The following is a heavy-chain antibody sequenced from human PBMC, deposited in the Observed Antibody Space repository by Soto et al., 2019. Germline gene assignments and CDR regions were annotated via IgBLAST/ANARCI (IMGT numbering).Heavy chain of an antibody. CDR3: VKGEFYYDSSAYYPFDY. J-gene: IGHJ4*02. CDR1: GCTFSSYG. Sequence: GGSLRLSCAASGCTFSSYGMHWVRQAPGKGLEWVAVISYDGRNKNYADSVKGRFTISRDNSRNTQYLQMSSLRADDTAVYYCVKGEFYYDSSAYYPFDYWGQGT. V-gene: IGHV3-30*18. CDR2: ISYDGRNK. D-gene: IGHD3-22*01.